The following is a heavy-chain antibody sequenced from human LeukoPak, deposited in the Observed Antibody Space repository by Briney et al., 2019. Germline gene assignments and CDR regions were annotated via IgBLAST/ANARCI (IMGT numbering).Heavy chain of an antibody. D-gene: IGHD2-2*01. J-gene: IGHJ6*02. V-gene: IGHV3-30*03. Sequence: GRSLRLSCAASGFTFSSYGMHWVRQAPGKGLEWVAVISYDGSNKYYADSVKGRFTISRDNAKNSLYLQMNSLRAEDTAVYYCARDPVVPAANDYYGMDVWGQGTTVTVSS. CDR2: ISYDGSNK. CDR3: ARDPVVPAANDYYGMDV. CDR1: GFTFSSYG.